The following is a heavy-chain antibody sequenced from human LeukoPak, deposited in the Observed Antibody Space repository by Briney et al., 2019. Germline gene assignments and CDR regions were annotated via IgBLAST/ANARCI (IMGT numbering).Heavy chain of an antibody. Sequence: GASVKVSCKASGYTFTRYYLHWVRQAPGQGLEWVGIVNPSSGSTNYAQKFQGTVTMTRDTSTSTVYMELTSLRSEDTAVYYCARGSEELQYYFDYWGQGTLVTVSS. J-gene: IGHJ4*02. D-gene: IGHD1-7*01. V-gene: IGHV1-46*01. CDR2: VNPSSGST. CDR3: ARGSEELQYYFDY. CDR1: GYTFTRYY.